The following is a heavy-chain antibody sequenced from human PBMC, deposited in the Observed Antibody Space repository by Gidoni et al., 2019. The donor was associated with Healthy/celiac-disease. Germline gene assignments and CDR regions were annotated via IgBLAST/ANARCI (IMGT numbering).Heavy chain of an antibody. J-gene: IGHJ5*02. D-gene: IGHD6-19*01. CDR1: GGSIRSSSYY. CDR2: IYYSGST. Sequence: QLQLQESGPGLVKPSETLSLTCTVSGGSIRSSSYYWGWIRQPPGKGLEWIGSIYYSGSTYYNPSLKCRVTISVDTSKNQFSLKLSSVTAADTAVYDCARHLDAAVAGTGWFDPWGQGTLVTVSS. V-gene: IGHV4-39*01. CDR3: ARHLDAAVAGTGWFDP.